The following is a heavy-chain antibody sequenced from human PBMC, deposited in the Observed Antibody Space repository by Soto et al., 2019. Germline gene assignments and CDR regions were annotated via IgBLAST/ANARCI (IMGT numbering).Heavy chain of an antibody. CDR1: GYTFTSYD. Sequence: QVPLVQSGAEVKKPGASVKVSCKASGYTFTSYDINWVRQAPGQGLEWMGWMNPNSGNTGYAQKFQGRVTMTRNTSISTAYMELSSLRSEDTAVYYCARCPAGGMYYYYGMDVWGQGTTVTVSS. V-gene: IGHV1-8*01. CDR3: ARCPAGGMYYYYGMDV. D-gene: IGHD6-13*01. J-gene: IGHJ6*02. CDR2: MNPNSGNT.